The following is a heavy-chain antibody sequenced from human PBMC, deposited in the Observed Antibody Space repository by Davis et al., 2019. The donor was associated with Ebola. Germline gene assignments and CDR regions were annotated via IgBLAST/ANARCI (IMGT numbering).Heavy chain of an antibody. V-gene: IGHV5-51*01. J-gene: IGHJ2*01. CDR2: IYPGDSDT. CDR3: ARQYYYDGTRYFDL. Sequence: GESLKISCKGSGYTFPSHWIGWVRQMPGKGLDWMGIIYPGDSDTRYSPSFQGQVTISADKSSSTAYLQWSTLKASDTAMYYCARQYYYDGTRYFDLWGRGTLVTVSS. CDR1: GYTFPSHW. D-gene: IGHD3-22*01.